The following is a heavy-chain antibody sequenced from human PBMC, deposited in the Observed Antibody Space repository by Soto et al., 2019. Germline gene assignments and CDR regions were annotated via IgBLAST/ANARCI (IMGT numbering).Heavy chain of an antibody. V-gene: IGHV1-69*06. D-gene: IGHD2-2*01. CDR3: ARVGYCSSTSCYFANWFDP. J-gene: IGHJ5*02. CDR2: IIPIFGTA. CDR1: GGTFSSSA. Sequence: QVQLVQSGAEVKKPGYSVKVSCKASGGTFSSSAISWVRQAPGQGLEWMGGIIPIFGTANYAQKFQGRVTITADKSTSTAYRELSSLRSEDTAVYYCARVGYCSSTSCYFANWFDPWGQGPLVTVSS.